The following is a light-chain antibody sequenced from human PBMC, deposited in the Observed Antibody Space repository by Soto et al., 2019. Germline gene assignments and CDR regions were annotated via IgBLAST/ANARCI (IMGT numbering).Light chain of an antibody. CDR1: QSITDW. CDR2: KAS. Sequence: DIPMTQSPSTLSASVGDRVTITCRASQSITDWLAWYQQKPGKAPKFLIYKASNLEGGVPSRFSGSGSGTEFTLTISSVQPDDFATYYCQYWDNYSGTLGQGTKVEIK. V-gene: IGKV1-5*03. CDR3: QYWDNYSGT. J-gene: IGKJ1*01.